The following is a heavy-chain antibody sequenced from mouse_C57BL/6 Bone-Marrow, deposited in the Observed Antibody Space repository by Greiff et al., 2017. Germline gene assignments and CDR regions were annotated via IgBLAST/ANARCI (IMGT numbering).Heavy chain of an antibody. CDR2: IYPRSGYT. V-gene: IGHV1-81*01. J-gene: IGHJ2*01. CDR1: GYTFTSYG. D-gene: IGHD2-5*01. CDR3: AGDKLSPIYYSTGYYFDY. Sequence: QVQLKQSGAELARPGASVKLSCKASGYTFTSYGISWVKQRTGQGLEWIGEIYPRSGYTYYNEKFKGKATLTADKSSSTAYMELRSLTSEDSAVYFCAGDKLSPIYYSTGYYFDYWGQGTTLTVSS.